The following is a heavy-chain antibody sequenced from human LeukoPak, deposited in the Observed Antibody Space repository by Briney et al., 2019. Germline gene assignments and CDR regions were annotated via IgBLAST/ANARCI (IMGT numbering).Heavy chain of an antibody. CDR2: IYYSGST. D-gene: IGHD2-15*01. J-gene: IGHJ3*02. Sequence: SETLSLTCTVSGGSISSSSYYWGWIRQPPGKGLEWIGSIYYSGSTNYNPSLKSRVTISVDTSKNQFSLKLSSVTAADTAVYYCAGEDYSYYAFNIWGQGTMVTVSS. CDR1: GGSISSSSYY. CDR3: AGEDYSYYAFNI. V-gene: IGHV4-39*07.